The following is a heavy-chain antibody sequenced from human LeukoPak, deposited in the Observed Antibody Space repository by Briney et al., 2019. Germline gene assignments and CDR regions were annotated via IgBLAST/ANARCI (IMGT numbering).Heavy chain of an antibody. V-gene: IGHV3-23*01. Sequence: PGGSLRLSSAASVLTFSGYAMSCVRQAPGKGLEWVSAISGSGVGTYYAGSVKGRFTISGDNSKNTLYLQMNSLRAEATALYYCTTLLTNWFYPWGQGTLVTVSS. D-gene: IGHD2-21*02. CDR3: TTLLTNWFYP. J-gene: IGHJ5*02. CDR2: ISGSGVGT. CDR1: VLTFSGYA.